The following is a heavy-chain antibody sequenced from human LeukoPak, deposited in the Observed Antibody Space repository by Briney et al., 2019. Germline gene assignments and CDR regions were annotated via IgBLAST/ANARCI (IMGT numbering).Heavy chain of an antibody. CDR3: ARVRGVNPYYFDF. CDR1: GGSISRSSYY. D-gene: IGHD3-10*01. J-gene: IGHJ4*02. V-gene: IGHV4-39*07. Sequence: SETLSLTCTVSGGSISRSSYYWGWIRQPPGKGLEWIGSIYYSGSTYYNPSLKSRVTISVDTSKNQFSLKLSSVTAADTAIYYCARVRGVNPYYFDFWGQGTLVTVSS. CDR2: IYYSGST.